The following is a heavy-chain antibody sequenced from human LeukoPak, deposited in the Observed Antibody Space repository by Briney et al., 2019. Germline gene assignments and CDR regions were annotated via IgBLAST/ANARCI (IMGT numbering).Heavy chain of an antibody. J-gene: IGHJ4*02. CDR1: GGSISNYY. D-gene: IGHD6-13*01. Sequence: SETLSLTCTVSGGSISNYYWSWIRQPPGKGLEWIAYIHYSGHTNYNPSLKGRVTISLDTSKNQFSLKLTSVTAADTALYYCARQQLPDGTYYFDYWGQGTLVTVSS. V-gene: IGHV4-59*01. CDR2: IHYSGHT. CDR3: ARQQLPDGTYYFDY.